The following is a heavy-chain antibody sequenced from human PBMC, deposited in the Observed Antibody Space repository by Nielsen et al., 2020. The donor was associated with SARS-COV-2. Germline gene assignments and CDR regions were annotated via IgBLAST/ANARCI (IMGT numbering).Heavy chain of an antibody. D-gene: IGHD2-2*01. V-gene: IGHV1-46*01. CDR2: INSSGGST. CDR3: ARERRGYQLLKISGYYYYGMDV. Sequence: ASVKVSCKASGYTFTSYYMHWVRQAPGQGLEWMGIINSSGGSTSYAQKFQGRVTMTRDTSTSTVYMELSSLRSEDTAVYYCARERRGYQLLKISGYYYYGMDVWGQGTTVTVSS. CDR1: GYTFTSYY. J-gene: IGHJ6*02.